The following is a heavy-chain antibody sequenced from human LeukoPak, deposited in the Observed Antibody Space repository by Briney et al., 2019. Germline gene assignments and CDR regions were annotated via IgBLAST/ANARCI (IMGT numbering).Heavy chain of an antibody. CDR3: ARDNRDWAFDY. CDR2: INDKGVDK. CDR1: GFIFSKYG. V-gene: IGHV3-30*02. D-gene: IGHD2-21*02. J-gene: IGHJ4*02. Sequence: GGSLRLSCGASGFIFSKYGMHWVRQAPGKGLEWVAFINDKGVDKNYADSVKGRFTISRDNSKNTLVLQMNSLRSEDTAVYFCARDNRDWAFDYWGQGTLATVSS.